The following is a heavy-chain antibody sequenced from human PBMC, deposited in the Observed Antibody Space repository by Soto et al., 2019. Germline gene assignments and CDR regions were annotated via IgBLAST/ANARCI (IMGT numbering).Heavy chain of an antibody. CDR1: GDSVSSNTAA. CDR3: AMGVAVSRFDL. D-gene: IGHD6-19*01. Sequence: SHTLSLTCAISGDSVSSNTAAWNWIRSSPSRGLEWLGRTYYRSNWRHDYAVSVKSRITVNPDTSKTHFSLQLTSVNHDDTAVYYCAMGVAVSRFDLWGQGTLVTVSA. V-gene: IGHV6-1*01. J-gene: IGHJ4*02. CDR2: TYYRSNWRH.